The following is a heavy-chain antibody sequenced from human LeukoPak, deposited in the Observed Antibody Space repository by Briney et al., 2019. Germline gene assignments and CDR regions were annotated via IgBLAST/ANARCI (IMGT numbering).Heavy chain of an antibody. V-gene: IGHV4-4*07. CDR3: AREYSNSSASSRYFDY. Sequence: PSETLSLTCTVSGGSISTYYWSWIRQPAGKGLEWIGRIYTSGNTNYSPSLKSRVTMSVDTSKNQFSLELTSVTAADTAVYSCAREYSNSSASSRYFDYWGQGALVTVSS. CDR2: IYTSGNT. J-gene: IGHJ4*02. CDR1: GGSISTYY. D-gene: IGHD6-6*01.